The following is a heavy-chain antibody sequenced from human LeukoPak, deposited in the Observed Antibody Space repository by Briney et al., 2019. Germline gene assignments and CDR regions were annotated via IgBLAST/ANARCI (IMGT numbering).Heavy chain of an antibody. J-gene: IGHJ4*02. V-gene: IGHV4-4*07. Sequence: SETLSLTCTVSGGSISSYYWSGIRQPAGKGLEWIGRIYTSGSTNYNPSLKSRVTISLDTSKNQFSLKLSSVTAADTAVYYCARAYCVGDCSVLHIYFDNWGQGTLVTVSS. CDR3: ARAYCVGDCSVLHIYFDN. CDR1: GGSISSYY. D-gene: IGHD2-21*02. CDR2: IYTSGST.